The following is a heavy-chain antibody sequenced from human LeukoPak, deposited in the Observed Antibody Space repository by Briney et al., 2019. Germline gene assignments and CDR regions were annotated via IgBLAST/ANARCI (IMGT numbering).Heavy chain of an antibody. CDR1: GFTFSRYE. CDR2: IGSSGSIV. V-gene: IGHV3-48*03. D-gene: IGHD1/OR15-1a*01. CDR3: VRETMRLNDY. J-gene: IGHJ4*02. Sequence: PTGGSLRLSCAASGFTFSRYEMNWVRQPPGKGLEWISYIGSSGSIVFYADSLKGRFTISRDNAKSSLYLQMNSLRAEDTAVYYCVRETMRLNDYWGQGMLVTVSS.